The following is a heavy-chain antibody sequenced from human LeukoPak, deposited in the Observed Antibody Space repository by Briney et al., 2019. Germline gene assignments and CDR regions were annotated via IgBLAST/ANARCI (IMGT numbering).Heavy chain of an antibody. Sequence: SETLSLTCTVSGGSISSGDYYWSWIRQPPGKGLEWIGYIYYSGSTYYNPSLKSRVTISVDTSKNQFSLKLSSVTAADTAVYYCASPPEGLMLSDAFDIWGQGTMVTVS. J-gene: IGHJ3*02. CDR3: ASPPEGLMLSDAFDI. CDR2: IYYSGST. CDR1: GGSISSGDYY. D-gene: IGHD3-16*02. V-gene: IGHV4-30-4*01.